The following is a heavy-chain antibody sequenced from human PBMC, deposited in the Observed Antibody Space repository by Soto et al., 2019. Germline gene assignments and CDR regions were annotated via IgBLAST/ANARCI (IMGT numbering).Heavy chain of an antibody. CDR3: ARGDSTGYYPY. D-gene: IGHD3-22*01. CDR2: IYWDEAK. V-gene: IGHV2-5*02. Sequence: QITLKESGPTLVNPTQTLTLTCTFSGFSLSTGGVGVGWIRQPPGKALEWLSLIYWDEAKRYSPSLKSRLTITKDTSKNQVVLTMANMGPVDTGTYYCARGDSTGYYPYWGQGTLVTVSS. J-gene: IGHJ4*02. CDR1: GFSLSTGGVG.